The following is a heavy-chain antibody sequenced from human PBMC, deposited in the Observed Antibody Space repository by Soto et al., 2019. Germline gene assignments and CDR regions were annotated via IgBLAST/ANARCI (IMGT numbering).Heavy chain of an antibody. D-gene: IGHD3-22*01. V-gene: IGHV1-46*01. J-gene: IGHJ4*02. CDR3: ARDRYYYDSSDYFYVDY. CDR2: INPSVGST. Sequence: ASVKVSCKASGYTFTSYYIHWVRQAPGQGLEWMGIINPSVGSTSYAQKFQGRVTMTRDTSTSTVYMELSSLRSEDTAVYHCARDRYYYDSSDYFYVDYWGQGTLVTVYS. CDR1: GYTFTSYY.